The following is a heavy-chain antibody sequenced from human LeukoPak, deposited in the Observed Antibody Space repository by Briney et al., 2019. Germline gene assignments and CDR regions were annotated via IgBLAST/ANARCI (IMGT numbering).Heavy chain of an antibody. D-gene: IGHD2-8*01. CDR3: ARESTYCTNGVCYVHWFDP. CDR1: GYTFTNYG. Sequence: ASVTVSCTASGYTFTNYGISWVRQAPGQGLEWMGWISAYNGNTNYAQKLQGRVTMTTDTSTSTAYMELRSLRSDDTAVYYCARESTYCTNGVCYVHWFDPWGQGTLVTVSS. CDR2: ISAYNGNT. J-gene: IGHJ5*02. V-gene: IGHV1-18*01.